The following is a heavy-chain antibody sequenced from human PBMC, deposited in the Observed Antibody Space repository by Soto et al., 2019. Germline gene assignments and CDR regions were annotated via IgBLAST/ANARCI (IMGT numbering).Heavy chain of an antibody. CDR2: ISTSGTTI. V-gene: IGHV3-48*02. CDR3: ARYDYSNYGASDV. CDR1: GFTFSSYN. D-gene: IGHD4-4*01. Sequence: EVQLVESGGGLVQPGGSLRLSCAASGFTFSSYNMNWVRQAPGKGLEWVLYISTSGTTIYYTDSVKGRFTISRDNANNSLFLLMNSLRDEDTAVYYCARYDYSNYGASDVWGQGTTVTVSS. J-gene: IGHJ6*02.